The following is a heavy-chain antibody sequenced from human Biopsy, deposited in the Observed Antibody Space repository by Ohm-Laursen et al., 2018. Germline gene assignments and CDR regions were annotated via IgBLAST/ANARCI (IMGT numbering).Heavy chain of an antibody. Sequence: SQTLSLTRTVSGVSINGGRYYWNWIRHHPGKGLEWIGNIFYSANTYYNPSLKSRVTISVDTSTNQFSLKLSSVTAADTAVYYCARLGSGDYFPTFFDFWGQGALVTVSS. D-gene: IGHD5-12*01. CDR3: ARLGSGDYFPTFFDF. CDR2: IFYSANT. V-gene: IGHV4-31*03. CDR1: GVSINGGRYY. J-gene: IGHJ4*02.